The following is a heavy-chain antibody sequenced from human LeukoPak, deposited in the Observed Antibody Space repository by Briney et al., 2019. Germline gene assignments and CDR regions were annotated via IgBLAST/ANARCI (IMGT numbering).Heavy chain of an antibody. CDR3: AKDRDCDCWRGYPGIDP. V-gene: IGHV3-30*12. CDR2: ISHDGSNK. Sequence: GGSLRLSCAASGFTFSSYGMQWVRQAPGKGLQWVALISHDGSNKYYADSVTGRFTISRDNSKNKLYLQMNSLRDEDTDVYYCAKDRDCDCWRGYPGIDPWGQGTLVTVSS. J-gene: IGHJ5*02. CDR1: GFTFSSYG. D-gene: IGHD3-3*01.